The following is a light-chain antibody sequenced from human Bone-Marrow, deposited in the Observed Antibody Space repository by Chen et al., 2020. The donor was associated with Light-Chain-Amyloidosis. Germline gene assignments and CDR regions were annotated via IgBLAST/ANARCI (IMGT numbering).Light chain of an antibody. Sequence: QSVLTQPPSASGTPGQRVTISCSGASSNIGMNYVYWHQHFPGAAPNLLIRRNNQRPSGFPDRSAASTAGTSAFLAISGLRSEDDAYHYCAAWDSSLSGYVFGTGTKVTVL. CDR2: RNN. CDR1: SSNIGMNY. V-gene: IGLV1-47*01. J-gene: IGLJ1*01. CDR3: AAWDSSLSGYV.